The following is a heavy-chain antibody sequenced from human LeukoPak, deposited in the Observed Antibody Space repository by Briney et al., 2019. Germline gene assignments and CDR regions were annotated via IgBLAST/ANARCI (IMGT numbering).Heavy chain of an antibody. CDR1: GFTFSTYN. CDR2: ISTSGTYI. J-gene: IGHJ3*02. Sequence: PGGSLRLSCAASGFTFSTYNMNWVRQAPGKGLEWVSSISTSGTYIYYADSVKGRFTVSRDNAKNSLYLQMNSLRAEDTAVYYSARGYYEAFDIWGQGTMVTVSS. D-gene: IGHD3-22*01. CDR3: ARGYYEAFDI. V-gene: IGHV3-21*01.